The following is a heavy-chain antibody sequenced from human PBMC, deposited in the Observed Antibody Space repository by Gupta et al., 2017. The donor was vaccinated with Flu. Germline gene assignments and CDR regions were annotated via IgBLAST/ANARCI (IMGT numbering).Heavy chain of an antibody. Sequence: QVQLVESGGGWVKPGGSLRLSCAASGFTFSDYYMSWIRQAPGKGLEWVSYVSSSATTVFYADSVKGRFTISRDNAKKSLYLQMNNLRAEDTAVYYCARDAHYFGMDVWGQGTTVTVSS. CDR2: VSSSATTV. CDR1: GFTFSDYY. CDR3: ARDAHYFGMDV. J-gene: IGHJ6*02. V-gene: IGHV3-11*01.